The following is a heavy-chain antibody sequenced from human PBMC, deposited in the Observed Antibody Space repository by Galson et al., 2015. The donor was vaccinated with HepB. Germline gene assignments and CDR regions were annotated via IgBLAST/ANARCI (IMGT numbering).Heavy chain of an antibody. Sequence: SLRLSCAASGFTFSGSAMHWVRQASEKGLEWVGRIRSKANSYATAYAASVKGRLTISRDDSKNTAYLQMNSLKTEDTAVYYCTREVWRIYYMDVWGKGTTVTVSS. V-gene: IGHV3-73*01. CDR2: IRSKANSYAT. CDR3: TREVWRIYYMDV. D-gene: IGHD2-21*01. CDR1: GFTFSGSA. J-gene: IGHJ6*03.